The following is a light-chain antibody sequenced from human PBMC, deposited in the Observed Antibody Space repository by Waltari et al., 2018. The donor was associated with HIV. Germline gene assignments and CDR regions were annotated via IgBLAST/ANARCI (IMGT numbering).Light chain of an antibody. J-gene: IGLJ3*02. V-gene: IGLV2-14*03. CDR1: TSDFGLYNF. CDR3: TSFTSNFTVM. CDR2: DVS. Sequence: QSALTQPASVSGSPGQSITISCTGSTSDFGLYNFISWYQQHPCGLPKFIISDVSSRPSGVSSRFSGSKSGNTASLTISWLQAEDEADYYCTSFTSNFTVMFGGGTKVTV.